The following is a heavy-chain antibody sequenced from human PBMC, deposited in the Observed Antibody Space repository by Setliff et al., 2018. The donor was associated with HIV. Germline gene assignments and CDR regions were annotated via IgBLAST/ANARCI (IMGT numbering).Heavy chain of an antibody. CDR3: ARDRHSSGLGSYGP. J-gene: IGHJ5*02. D-gene: IGHD3-10*01. Sequence: KPSETLSLTCTISGGSFSSYYWSWIRQPAGRGLEWIGRIYNSGTTNYNPSLKSRVTMSIDTSKNQFSLKLTSVTAADTAVYYCARDRHSSGLGSYGPWGPGTLVTVS. CDR2: IYNSGTT. V-gene: IGHV4-4*07. CDR1: GGSFSSYY.